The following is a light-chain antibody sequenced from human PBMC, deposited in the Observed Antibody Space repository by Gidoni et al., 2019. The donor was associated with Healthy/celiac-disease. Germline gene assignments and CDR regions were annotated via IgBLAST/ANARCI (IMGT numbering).Light chain of an antibody. Sequence: DIVMTQSPDSLAVSLGERATINCKSRQSLLYSSNNKNYVAWYQQKPGQPPKLLIYWASTREAGVPDRFSGSGSGTDFTLTISSLQAEDVAVYYCQQYYRTPRTFGQGTKVEIK. CDR3: QQYYRTPRT. J-gene: IGKJ1*01. V-gene: IGKV4-1*01. CDR2: WAS. CDR1: QSLLYSSNNKNY.